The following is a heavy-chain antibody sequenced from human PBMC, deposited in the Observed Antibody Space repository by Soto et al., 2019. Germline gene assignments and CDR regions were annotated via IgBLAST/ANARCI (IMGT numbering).Heavy chain of an antibody. J-gene: IGHJ4*02. CDR2: VDPEDGET. CDR3: PTTAVPLVGATPPLYY. Sequence: SVKVACKVSGYTLTELSMHWVRQAPGKGLEWMGGVDPEDGETIYAEKFQGRVTMTEDKSTDTAYMELSSLRSADTAASYCPTTAVPLVGATPPLYYCRQGHLVTASS. CDR1: GYTLTELS. V-gene: IGHV1-24*01. D-gene: IGHD1-26*01.